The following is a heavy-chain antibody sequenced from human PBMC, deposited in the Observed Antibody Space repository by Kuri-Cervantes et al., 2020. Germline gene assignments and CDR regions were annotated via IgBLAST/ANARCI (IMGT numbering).Heavy chain of an antibody. CDR1: GGSISSYY. J-gene: IGHJ4*02. V-gene: IGHV4-59*01. D-gene: IGHD2-15*01. Sequence: SETLSLTCTVSGGSISSYYWSWIRQPPGKGLEWFGYIYYSGSTNYNPSLKSRVTISVDTSKNQFSLKLSPVTAADTAVYYCARDVPYCSGGSCYSFIDYWGQGTLVTVSS. CDR3: ARDVPYCSGGSCYSFIDY. CDR2: IYYSGST.